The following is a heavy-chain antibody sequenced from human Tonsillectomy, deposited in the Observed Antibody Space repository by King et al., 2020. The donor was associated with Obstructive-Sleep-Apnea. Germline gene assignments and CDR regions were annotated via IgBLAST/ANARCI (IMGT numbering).Heavy chain of an antibody. CDR1: GFSLSNAGMA. Sequence: TLKESGPVLVKPTETLTLTCTVSGFSLSNAGMAVSWIRQPPGKALEWLAHIFSNDEKSYSTSLKSSLTISKDTPKSQVVLIMTNMDPVDTATYYCARIGYCSSTSCLNYDYWGQGTLVTVSS. CDR3: ARIGYCSSTSCLNYDY. J-gene: IGHJ4*02. V-gene: IGHV2-26*01. CDR2: IFSNDEK. D-gene: IGHD2-2*01.